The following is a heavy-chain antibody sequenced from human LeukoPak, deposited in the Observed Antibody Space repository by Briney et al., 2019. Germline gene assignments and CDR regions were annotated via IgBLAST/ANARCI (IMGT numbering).Heavy chain of an antibody. CDR3: ARHEGGYTWYLGL. V-gene: IGHV4-59*08. J-gene: IGHJ2*01. CDR1: GGSISSYY. D-gene: IGHD5-12*01. Sequence: SETLSLTCTVSGGSISSYYWGWIRQPPGKGLEWIGYIYYSGSTNYNPSLKSRVTISVDTSKNQFSLKLSSVTAADTAVYYCARHEGGYTWYLGLWGRGTLVTVSS. CDR2: IYYSGST.